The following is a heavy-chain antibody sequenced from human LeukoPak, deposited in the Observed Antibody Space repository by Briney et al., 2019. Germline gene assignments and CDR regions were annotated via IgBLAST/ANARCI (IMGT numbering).Heavy chain of an antibody. Sequence: PGGSLRLSCAASGFTFDDYAVHWVRHAPGKGLECVSLISGDGGSTYYADSVKGRFTISRDNSKNSLYLQMNSLRTEDTALYYCANAYKYGDAAVSAINFDYWGQGTLVTVSS. CDR2: ISGDGGST. J-gene: IGHJ4*02. CDR1: GFTFDDYA. CDR3: ANAYKYGDAAVSAINFDY. D-gene: IGHD3-16*01. V-gene: IGHV3-43*02.